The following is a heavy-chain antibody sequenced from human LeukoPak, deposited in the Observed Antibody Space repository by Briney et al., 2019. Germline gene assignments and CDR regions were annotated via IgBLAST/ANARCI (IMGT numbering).Heavy chain of an antibody. CDR1: GFTFSSYA. D-gene: IGHD3-22*01. CDR3: ARHGGRYYYDSSSGYYFDY. CDR2: ISYDGSNK. Sequence: PGGSLRLSCAASGFTFSSYAMHWVRQAPGKGLEWVAVISYDGSNKYYADSVKGRFTISRDNSKNTLYLQMNSLRAEDTAMYYCARHGGRYYYDSSSGYYFDYWGQGTLVTVSS. J-gene: IGHJ4*02. V-gene: IGHV3-30-3*01.